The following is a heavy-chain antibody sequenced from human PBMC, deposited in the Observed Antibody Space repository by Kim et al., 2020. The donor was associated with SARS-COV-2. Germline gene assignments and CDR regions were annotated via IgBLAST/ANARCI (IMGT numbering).Heavy chain of an antibody. V-gene: IGHV4-39*01. D-gene: IGHD1-1*01. CDR2: VYYSGST. Sequence: SETLSLTCTVSGGSISRSNSHWGWIRQPPGKGLEWIGSVYYSGSTFYNPSLKSRVTISVDTSENQLSLKLTSVTAADTAMDYCASLAMTGIGVRGWFAPWGQGTLVNVSS. J-gene: IGHJ5*02. CDR3: ASLAMTGIGVRGWFAP. CDR1: GGSISRSNSH.